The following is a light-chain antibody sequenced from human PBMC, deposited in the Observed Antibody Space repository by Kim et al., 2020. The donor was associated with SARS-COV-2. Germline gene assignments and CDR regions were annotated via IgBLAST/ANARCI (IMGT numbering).Light chain of an antibody. Sequence: QSALTQPASVSGSPGQSITLSCTGTTSDVGGYNYVSWYQQHPGKAPKLIIYAVSKRPSGVSNRFSGSKSANTASLTISGLQAEDEADYYCSSYTSTTTYVFGTGTKVTVL. CDR1: TSDVGGYNY. CDR2: AVS. V-gene: IGLV2-14*01. J-gene: IGLJ1*01. CDR3: SSYTSTTTYV.